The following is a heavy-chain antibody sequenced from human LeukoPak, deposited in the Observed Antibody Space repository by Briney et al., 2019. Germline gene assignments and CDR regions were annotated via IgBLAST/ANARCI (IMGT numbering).Heavy chain of an antibody. V-gene: IGHV3-23*01. CDR2: ISGSGGST. D-gene: IGHD3-3*01. J-gene: IGHJ6*02. Sequence: GASLRLSCAASGFTFSSYAMSWVRQAPGKGLEWVSAISGSGGSTYYADSVKGRFTISRDNSKNTLYLQMNSLRAEGTAVYYCAKGLFPGSITIFGEHRHYYYGMDVWGQGTTVTVSS. CDR3: AKGLFPGSITIFGEHRHYYYGMDV. CDR1: GFTFSSYA.